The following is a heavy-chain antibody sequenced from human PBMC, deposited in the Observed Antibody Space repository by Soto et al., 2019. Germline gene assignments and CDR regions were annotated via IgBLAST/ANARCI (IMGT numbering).Heavy chain of an antibody. V-gene: IGHV4-61*01. CDR3: ARVRLGGGYYSPDTSLDY. D-gene: IGHD3-22*01. CDR1: GGSVSSGSYY. Sequence: SETLSLTCTVSGGSVSSGSYYWSWIRQPPGKGLEWIGYIYYSGSTNYNPSLKSRVTISVDTSKNQFSLKLSSVTAADTAVYYCARVRLGGGYYSPDTSLDYSGQGTLVTVSS. J-gene: IGHJ4*02. CDR2: IYYSGST.